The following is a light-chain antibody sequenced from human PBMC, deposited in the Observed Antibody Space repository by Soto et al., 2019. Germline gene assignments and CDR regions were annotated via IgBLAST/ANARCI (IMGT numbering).Light chain of an antibody. Sequence: EIVMTQSPLTLSVSPGERATLSCRASQNININLAWYQQRPGQATRVLIYGASSRASGIPDRFSGSGSGTDFTLTINRLEPDDFAFYYCQQYKDWPPLTFGGGTRVETK. CDR3: QQYKDWPPLT. J-gene: IGKJ4*01. V-gene: IGKV3D-15*01. CDR2: GAS. CDR1: QNININ.